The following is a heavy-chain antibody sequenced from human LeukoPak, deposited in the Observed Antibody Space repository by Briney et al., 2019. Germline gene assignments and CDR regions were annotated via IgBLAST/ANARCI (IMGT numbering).Heavy chain of an antibody. CDR3: ASVYNYGMDV. CDR2: LNPSGGST. V-gene: IGHV1-46*01. J-gene: IGHJ6*02. Sequence: ASVKVSCKASGYTFTGYYMHWVRQAPGQGLEWMGILNPSGGSTSYAQKFQGRATLTRATSTSTVYMELSSLRSEDTAVYYCASVYNYGMDVWGRGTTVIVSS. CDR1: GYTFTGYY.